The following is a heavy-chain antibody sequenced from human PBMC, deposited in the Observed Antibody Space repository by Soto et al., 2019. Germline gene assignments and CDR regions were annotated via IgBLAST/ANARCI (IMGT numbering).Heavy chain of an antibody. V-gene: IGHV1-69*02. Sequence: QVQLVQSGAEVKKPGSAVKVSCNASGGTFSSCTISWVRQAPGQGLEWMGRIIPILGIANYAQKFQGRVTITADKPTSTAYMELSSLRSEDTAVYYCARGGDGYKPFDYWGQGTLVPVSS. CDR1: GGTFSSCT. CDR3: ARGGDGYKPFDY. CDR2: IIPILGIA. D-gene: IGHD3-16*01. J-gene: IGHJ4*02.